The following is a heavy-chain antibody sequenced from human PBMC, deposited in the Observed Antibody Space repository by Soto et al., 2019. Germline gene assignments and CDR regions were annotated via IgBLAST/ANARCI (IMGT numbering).Heavy chain of an antibody. D-gene: IGHD3-10*01. CDR2: FDPEDGET. V-gene: IGHV1-24*01. Sequence: ASVKVSCKVSGYTLTELSMHWVRQAPGKGLEWMGGFDPEDGETIYAQKFQGRVTMTEDTSTDTAYMELSSLRSEDTAVYYCATVFFGELFAPYFDYWGQGTLVTVSS. CDR3: ATVFFGELFAPYFDY. CDR1: GYTLTELS. J-gene: IGHJ4*02.